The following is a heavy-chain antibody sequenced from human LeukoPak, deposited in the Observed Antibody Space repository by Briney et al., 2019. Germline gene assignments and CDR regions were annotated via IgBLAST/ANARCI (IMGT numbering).Heavy chain of an antibody. CDR3: ARRRSGYDC. CDR1: GGTFSSYA. V-gene: IGHV1-69*05. CDR2: IIPIFGTA. J-gene: IGHJ4*02. Sequence: GASVKVSCKASGGTFSSYAISWVRQAPGQGLEWMGGIIPIFGTANYAQKFQGRVTMTRNTSISTAYMELSSLRSEDTAVYYCARRRSGYDCWGQGTLVTVSS. D-gene: IGHD5-12*01.